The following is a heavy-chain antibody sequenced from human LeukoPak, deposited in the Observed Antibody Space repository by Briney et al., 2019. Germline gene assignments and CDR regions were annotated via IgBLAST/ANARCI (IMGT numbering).Heavy chain of an antibody. CDR3: AIGPGGYYFDY. D-gene: IGHD3-3*01. J-gene: IGHJ4*02. Sequence: SETLSLTCTVYGGSFGNYYWSWIRQPPGKGLEWIAEINQGGNTNYNPSLKSRVTISLDTSKNQFSLKLSSVSAADTAVYYCAIGPGGYYFDYWGQGTLVTVSS. V-gene: IGHV4-34*01. CDR2: INQGGNT. CDR1: GGSFGNYY.